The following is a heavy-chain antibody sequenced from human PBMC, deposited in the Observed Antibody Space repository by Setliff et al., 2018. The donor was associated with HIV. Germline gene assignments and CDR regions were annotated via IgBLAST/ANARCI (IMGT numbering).Heavy chain of an antibody. CDR3: ASLQFTYYYDSSGFGSDPFDI. V-gene: IGHV4-38-2*01. Sequence: PSETLSLTCAVSGFSISSRYYWGWIRQPPGKGLEWIGSIYHSGSTYYNPSLKSRVTISVDTSKNQFSLKLSSVTAADTAVYYCASLQFTYYYDSSGFGSDPFDIWGQGTMVTVS. CDR1: GFSISSRYY. CDR2: IYHSGST. D-gene: IGHD3-22*01. J-gene: IGHJ3*02.